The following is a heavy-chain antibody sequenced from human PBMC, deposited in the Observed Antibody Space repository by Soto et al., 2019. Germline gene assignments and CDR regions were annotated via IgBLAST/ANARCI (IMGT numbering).Heavy chain of an antibody. CDR2: INPSGGST. J-gene: IGHJ5*02. CDR1: GYTFTSFR. CDR3: ARDKQWLVPTGWFDP. D-gene: IGHD6-19*01. Sequence: ASVKVSCKASGYTFTSFRINWVRQAPGQGLEWMGIINPSGGSTSYAQKFQGRVTMTRDTSTSTVYMELSSLRSEDTAVYYCARDKQWLVPTGWFDPWGQGTLVTVSS. V-gene: IGHV1-46*01.